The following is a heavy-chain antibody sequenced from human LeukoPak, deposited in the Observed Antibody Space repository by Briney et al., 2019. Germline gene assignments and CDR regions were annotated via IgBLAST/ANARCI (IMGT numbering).Heavy chain of an antibody. D-gene: IGHD5-12*01. Sequence: GPTLVKPTQTLTLTCTFSGFSLTTRGVGMGWLRQPPGKALEWLGIIYWDDDKRFSPSLRSRPTISKDTSKNLVVLTMTNMDPVDTATYYCTHTEVARHAFDIWGQGTMVTVSS. V-gene: IGHV2-5*02. CDR2: IYWDDDK. CDR1: GFSLTTRGVG. CDR3: THTEVARHAFDI. J-gene: IGHJ3*02.